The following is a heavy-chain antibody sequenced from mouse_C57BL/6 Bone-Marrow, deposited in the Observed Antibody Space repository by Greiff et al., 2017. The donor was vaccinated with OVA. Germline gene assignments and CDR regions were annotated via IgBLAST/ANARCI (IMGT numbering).Heavy chain of an antibody. CDR3: ARGGRRAWFAY. J-gene: IGHJ3*01. CDR2: IDPANGNT. D-gene: IGHD3-3*01. V-gene: IGHV14-3*01. Sequence: EVKLVESVAELVRPGASVKLSCTASGFTIKNTYMHWVKQRPEQGLEWIGRIDPANGNTKYAPKFQGKATITADTSSNTAYLQLSSLTSEDTAIYYCARGGRRAWFAYWGQGTLVTVSA. CDR1: GFTIKNTY.